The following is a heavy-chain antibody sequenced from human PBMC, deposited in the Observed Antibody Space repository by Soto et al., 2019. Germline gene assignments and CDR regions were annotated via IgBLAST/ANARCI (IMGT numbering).Heavy chain of an antibody. Sequence: QVPLVQSGAEVKKPGASVKVSCKASGYTFTSYGISWVRQAPGQGLEWMGWISAYNGNTNYAQKLQGRVTMTTDTSTSTAYMELRSLRSDDTAVYYCARRSTYYDILTEGHYGMDVWGQGTTVTVSS. D-gene: IGHD3-9*01. CDR3: ARRSTYYDILTEGHYGMDV. CDR1: GYTFTSYG. J-gene: IGHJ6*02. V-gene: IGHV1-18*01. CDR2: ISAYNGNT.